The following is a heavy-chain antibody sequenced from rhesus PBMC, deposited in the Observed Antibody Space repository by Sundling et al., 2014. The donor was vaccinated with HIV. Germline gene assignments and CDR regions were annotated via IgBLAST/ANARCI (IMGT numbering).Heavy chain of an antibody. CDR2: ISYSGTN. J-gene: IGHJ4*01. CDR3: ARENWNYALIDS. Sequence: QVQLQESGPGLVKPSETLSLTCDVSGASISGDRYYWSWVRQPPGKGLEWIGYISYSGTNMYNPSLTARATISRDTSKNQFSLEVTSVTAADTAVYYCARENWNYALIDSWGQGVLVTVSS. CDR1: GASISGDRYY. V-gene: IGHV4-122*02. D-gene: IGHD1-26*01.